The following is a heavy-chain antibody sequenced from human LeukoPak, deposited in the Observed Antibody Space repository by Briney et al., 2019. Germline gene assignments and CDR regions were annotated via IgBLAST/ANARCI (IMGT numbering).Heavy chain of an antibody. CDR2: IYYSRST. J-gene: IGHJ5*02. CDR3: ARNIVGATIGWFDP. CDR1: GGSISSYY. D-gene: IGHD1-26*01. V-gene: IGHV4-59*08. Sequence: SETLSLTCTVSGGSISSYYWSWIRQPPGKGLEWIGYIYYSRSTNYNPSLKSRVTISVDTSKNQFSLKLSSVTAADTAVYYCARNIVGATIGWFDPWGQGTLVTVSS.